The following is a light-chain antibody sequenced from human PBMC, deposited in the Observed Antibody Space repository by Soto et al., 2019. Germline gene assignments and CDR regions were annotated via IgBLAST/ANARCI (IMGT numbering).Light chain of an antibody. CDR3: QQFGGSPIT. V-gene: IGKV3-20*01. J-gene: IGKJ5*01. CDR1: QSITNNY. CDR2: DAS. Sequence: EIVLTQSRGTLSLSPGERATLSCRASQSITNNYLAWYQQKPGQAPSLLIYDASFRLTGIPDRFSGSGSGTDFTLTISRLEPEDFAVYYCQQFGGSPITFGQGTRLEIK.